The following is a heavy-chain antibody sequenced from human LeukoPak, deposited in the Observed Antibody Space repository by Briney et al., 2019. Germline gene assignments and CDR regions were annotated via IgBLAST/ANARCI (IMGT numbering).Heavy chain of an antibody. Sequence: GRSLRLSCAASGFTFSSYGMHWVRQAPGKGLEWVAVISYDGSNKYYADSVKGRFTISRDNSKNTLYLQMNSLRAEDTAVYYCAKPTTYDYVWGSFLDWGQGTLVTVSS. CDR3: AKPTTYDYVWGSFLD. CDR2: ISYDGSNK. D-gene: IGHD3-16*01. J-gene: IGHJ4*02. V-gene: IGHV3-30*18. CDR1: GFTFSSYG.